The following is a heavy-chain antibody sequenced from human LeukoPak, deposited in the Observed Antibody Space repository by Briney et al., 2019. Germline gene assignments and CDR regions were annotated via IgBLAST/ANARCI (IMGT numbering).Heavy chain of an antibody. V-gene: IGHV1-58*02. CDR3: AADVGFASSGYYNLDY. D-gene: IGHD3-22*01. CDR2: IVVGSGNT. Sequence: SVKVSCKASGFTFTSSAMQWVRQARGQRLEWIGWIVVGSGNTNYAQKFQERVTITRDMSTSTAYMELSSLRSEDTAVYYCAADVGFASSGYYNLDYWGQGTLVTVSS. CDR1: GFTFTSSA. J-gene: IGHJ4*02.